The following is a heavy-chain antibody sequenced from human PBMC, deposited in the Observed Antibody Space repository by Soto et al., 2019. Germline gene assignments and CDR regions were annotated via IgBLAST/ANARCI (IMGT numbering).Heavy chain of an antibody. CDR1: GYTFTSYG. CDR3: ARDHNPSIAVAGKRIDP. Sequence: ASVKVSFKASGYTFTSYGISWVRQAPGQGLEWMGWISAYNGNTNYAQKLQGRVTMTTDTSTSTAYMELRSLRSDDTAVYYCARDHNPSIAVAGKRIDPWGQGTLVTVSS. J-gene: IGHJ5*02. CDR2: ISAYNGNT. D-gene: IGHD6-19*01. V-gene: IGHV1-18*04.